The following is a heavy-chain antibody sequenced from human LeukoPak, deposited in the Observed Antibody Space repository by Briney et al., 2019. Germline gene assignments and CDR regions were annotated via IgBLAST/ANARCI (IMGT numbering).Heavy chain of an antibody. CDR3: ASVRANTAYYYYYGMDV. V-gene: IGHV4-34*01. CDR1: GGSFSGYY. CDR2: INHSGST. Sequence: KTSETLSLTCAVYGGSFSGYYWSWIRQPPGKGLEWIGEINHSGSTNYNPSLKSRVTISVDTSKNQFSLKLSSVTAADTAVYYCASVRANTAYYYYYGMDVWGQGTTVTVSS. J-gene: IGHJ6*02. D-gene: IGHD3-10*01.